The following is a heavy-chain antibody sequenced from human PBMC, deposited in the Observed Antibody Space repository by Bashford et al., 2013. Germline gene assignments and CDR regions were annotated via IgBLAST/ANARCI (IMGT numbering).Heavy chain of an antibody. J-gene: IGHJ5*02. CDR2: ISNDGTTT. CDR3: ARIVRPRRGLTAVGTLGWFDH. V-gene: IGHV3-30-3*01. D-gene: IGHD6-13*01. Sequence: VRQAPGKGPQWLSFISNDGTTTDYADSVKGRFTISRDNSKNTLFLQMNNLRRDDTAVYYCARIVRPRRGLTAVGTLGWFDHWAQGTLVTVSS.